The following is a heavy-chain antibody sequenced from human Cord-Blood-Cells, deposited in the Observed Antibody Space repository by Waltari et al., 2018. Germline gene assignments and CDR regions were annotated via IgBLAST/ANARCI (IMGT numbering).Heavy chain of an antibody. J-gene: IGHJ3*02. D-gene: IGHD2-2*01. CDR3: ARDGCSSTSCYAFDI. CDR2: INPNSGGT. V-gene: IGHV1-2*02. CDR1: GYTFTGYY. Sequence: QVQLVQSGAEVKKPGASVKVSCTASGYTFTGYYMHWVRQATGQGLEWMGWINPNSGGTNYAQKFQGRVTMTRDTSISTAYMELSRLRSDDTAVYYCARDGCSSTSCYAFDIWGQGTMVTVSS.